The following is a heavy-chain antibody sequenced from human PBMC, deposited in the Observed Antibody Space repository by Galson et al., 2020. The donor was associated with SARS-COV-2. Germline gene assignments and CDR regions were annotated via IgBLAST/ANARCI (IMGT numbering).Heavy chain of an antibody. CDR2: ISYDGSNK. V-gene: IGHV3-30*04. J-gene: IGHJ1*01. CDR3: ARGPDTDIGVVVGALFSAEDFQH. CDR1: GFTFSSYA. D-gene: IGHD2-15*01. Sequence: GGSLRLSCAASGFTFSSYAMHWVRQAPGKGLEWVAVISYDGSNKYYADSVKGRFTISRDNSKNTLYLQMNSLRAEDTAVYYCARGPDTDIGVVVGALFSAEDFQHWGQGTLVTVSS.